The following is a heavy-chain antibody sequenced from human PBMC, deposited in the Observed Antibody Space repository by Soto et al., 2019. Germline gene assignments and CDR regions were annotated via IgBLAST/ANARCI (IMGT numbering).Heavy chain of an antibody. CDR2: ISSDGTTT. Sequence: EVQLVQSGGGLAQPGKSLRLSCAASGFTFRKFWMHWVRQVPGKGPVWVSYISSDGTTTDYADSVKGRFTISRDNAKDTLYLQMDSLRAEDKAVYYCAIHDCTNDVCLEAAVTVGGALESWGQGTLVTVSS. D-gene: IGHD2-8*01. J-gene: IGHJ1*01. CDR1: GFTFRKFW. V-gene: IGHV3-74*01. CDR3: AIHDCTNDVCLEAAVTVGGALES.